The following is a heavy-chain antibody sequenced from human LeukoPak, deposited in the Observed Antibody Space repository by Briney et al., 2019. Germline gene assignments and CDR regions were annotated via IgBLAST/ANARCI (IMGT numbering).Heavy chain of an antibody. Sequence: GSSVKVSCKASGGTFSSYAISWVRQAPGQGLEWMGGIIPIFGTANNAQKFLGRVTITADESTSTAYMELSSLRSEDTAVYYCARSHAARLSEAFDYWGQGTLVTVSS. V-gene: IGHV1-69*01. D-gene: IGHD6-25*01. CDR2: IIPIFGTA. CDR1: GGTFSSYA. J-gene: IGHJ4*02. CDR3: ARSHAARLSEAFDY.